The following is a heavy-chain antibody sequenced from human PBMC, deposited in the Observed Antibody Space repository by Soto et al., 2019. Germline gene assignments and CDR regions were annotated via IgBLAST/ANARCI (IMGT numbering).Heavy chain of an antibody. Sequence: SVKVSCKACGGTVSSYAISTVRQAPGQGLEWMGGIIPIFGTANYAQKFQGRVTITADKSTSTAYVELSSLRSEDTAVYYCAREGYSINWFDPWGQGTQVTVSS. CDR3: AREGYSINWFDP. J-gene: IGHJ5*02. V-gene: IGHV1-69*06. D-gene: IGHD6-13*01. CDR2: IIPIFGTA. CDR1: GGTVSSYA.